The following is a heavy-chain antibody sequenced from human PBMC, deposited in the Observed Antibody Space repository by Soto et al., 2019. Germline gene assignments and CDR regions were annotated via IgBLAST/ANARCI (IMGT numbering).Heavy chain of an antibody. CDR1: GFTFSSYG. CDR2: IWYDGSNK. D-gene: IGHD3-10*01. J-gene: IGHJ6*02. V-gene: IGHV3-33*01. Sequence: XESLRLSCAASGFTFSSYGMHWVRQAPGKGLEWVAVIWYDGSNKYYADSVKGRFTISRDNSKNTLYLQMNSLRAEDTAVYYCARASAESGVYYYYYGMDVWGQGTTVTVSS. CDR3: ARASAESGVYYYYYGMDV.